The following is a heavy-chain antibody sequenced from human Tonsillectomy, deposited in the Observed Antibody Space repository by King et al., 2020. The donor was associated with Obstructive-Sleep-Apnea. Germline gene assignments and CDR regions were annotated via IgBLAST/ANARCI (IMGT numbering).Heavy chain of an antibody. J-gene: IGHJ5*02. D-gene: IGHD3-22*01. CDR2: VYYSGRT. CDR3: ARGNYYDSSGYYHRGEWFDP. V-gene: IGHV4-30-4*01. CDR1: GGYITSGDYY. Sequence: VQLQESGPGLVKPSQTLSLTCTVSGGYITSGDYYWSWIRQPPGKGLEWIGYVYYSGRTYSHPSPKGRVTISVDTSKTQFSLQLSSVTAADTAVYYCARGNYYDSSGYYHRGEWFDPWGQGTLVTVSS.